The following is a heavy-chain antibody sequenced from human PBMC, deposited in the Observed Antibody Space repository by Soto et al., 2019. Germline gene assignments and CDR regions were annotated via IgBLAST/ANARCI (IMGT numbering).Heavy chain of an antibody. Sequence: GGSLRLSCAASGFTFSSYGMHWVRQAPGKGLEWVAVISYDGSNKYYADSVKGRFTISRDNSKNTLYPQMNSLRAEDTAVYYCAKDLSGTRVYGMDVWGQGTTVTVSS. CDR1: GFTFSSYG. CDR3: AKDLSGTRVYGMDV. J-gene: IGHJ6*02. CDR2: ISYDGSNK. V-gene: IGHV3-30*18. D-gene: IGHD1-7*01.